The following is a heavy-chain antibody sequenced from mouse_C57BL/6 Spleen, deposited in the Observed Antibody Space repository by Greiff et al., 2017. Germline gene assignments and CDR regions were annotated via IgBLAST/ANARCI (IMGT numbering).Heavy chain of an antibody. J-gene: IGHJ2*01. Sequence: EVQLVESGGGLVKPGGSLKLSCAASGFTFSSYAMSWVRQTPEKRLEWVATISDGGSYTYYPDNVKGRFTISRDNAKNNLYLQMSHLKSEDTAMYYCARETIYDGYSDYWGQGTTLTVSS. CDR2: ISDGGSYT. V-gene: IGHV5-4*01. D-gene: IGHD2-3*01. CDR1: GFTFSSYA. CDR3: ARETIYDGYSDY.